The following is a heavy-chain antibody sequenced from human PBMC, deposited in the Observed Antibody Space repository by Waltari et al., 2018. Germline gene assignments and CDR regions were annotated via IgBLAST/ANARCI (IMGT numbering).Heavy chain of an antibody. J-gene: IGHJ4*02. CDR2: IRSKANSYAT. Sequence: EVQMVESGGGLVQPGGSLKLSCAASGFTFSGSAMHWVRQASGKGLEWVGRIRSKANSYATAYAASVKGRFTISRDDSKNTAYLQMNSLKTEDTAVYYCIRPGHSWGQGTLVTVSS. CDR1: GFTFSGSA. V-gene: IGHV3-73*01. CDR3: IRPGHS.